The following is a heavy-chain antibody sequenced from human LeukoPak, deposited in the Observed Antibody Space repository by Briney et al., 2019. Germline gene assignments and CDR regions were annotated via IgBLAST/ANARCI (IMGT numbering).Heavy chain of an antibody. V-gene: IGHV3-15*01. J-gene: IGHJ4*02. CDR2: IKSKTDGGTT. CDR1: GFTFNNAW. CDR3: SGDCSSTSCPGY. D-gene: IGHD2-2*01. Sequence: GGSLRLSCAASGFTFNNAWMSWVRQAPGKGLEWVSRIKSKTDGGTTDYTAPVKGRFTISRDDSKNTLYLQMNSLKTEDTAVYYCSGDCSSTSCPGYWGQGALVTVSS.